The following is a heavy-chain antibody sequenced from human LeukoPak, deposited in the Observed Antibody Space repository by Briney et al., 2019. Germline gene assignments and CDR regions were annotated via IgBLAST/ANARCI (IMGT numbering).Heavy chain of an antibody. Sequence: GGSLRLSCAASGFTFSSYGMSWVRQAPGKGLEWVSAISGSGGSTYYADSVKGRFTISRDNSKNTLYLQMNSLRAEDTAVYYCAKYPVMTVVVRYYYYYMDVWGKGTTVTVSS. CDR1: GFTFSSYG. V-gene: IGHV3-23*01. CDR2: ISGSGGST. CDR3: AKYPVMTVVVRYYYYYMDV. J-gene: IGHJ6*03. D-gene: IGHD3-22*01.